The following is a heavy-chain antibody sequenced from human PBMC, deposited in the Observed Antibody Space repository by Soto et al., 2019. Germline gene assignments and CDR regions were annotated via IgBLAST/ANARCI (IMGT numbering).Heavy chain of an antibody. D-gene: IGHD3-10*01. CDR2: ISSSSSYI. CDR1: GFTFSSYS. J-gene: IGHJ6*02. V-gene: IGHV3-21*01. CDR3: ARATEYYYGSGSYYIPEKKTMDV. Sequence: GGSLRLSCAASGFTFSSYSMNWVRQAPGKGLEWVSSISSSSSYIYYADSVKGRFTISRDNAKNSLYLQMNSLRAEDTAVYYCARATEYYYGSGSYYIPEKKTMDVWGQGTTVTVSS.